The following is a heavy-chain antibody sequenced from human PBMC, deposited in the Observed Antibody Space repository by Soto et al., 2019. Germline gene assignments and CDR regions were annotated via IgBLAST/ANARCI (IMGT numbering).Heavy chain of an antibody. J-gene: IGHJ3*02. CDR2: LIPIFGTA. D-gene: IGHD2-21*02. Sequence: QVQLVQSGAEVKKPGSSVKVSCKASGGTFSSYAISWVRQAPGQGLEWMGGLIPIFGTANYAQKFQGRVTITADEATSTAYMELSSLRSEDTAVYYCARDAAYCGGDCYSSRAFDIWGQGTMVTVSS. CDR1: GGTFSSYA. CDR3: ARDAAYCGGDCYSSRAFDI. V-gene: IGHV1-69*01.